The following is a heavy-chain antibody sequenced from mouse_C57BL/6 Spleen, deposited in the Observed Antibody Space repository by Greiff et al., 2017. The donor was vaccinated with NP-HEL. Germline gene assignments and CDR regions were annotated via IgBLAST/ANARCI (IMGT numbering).Heavy chain of an antibody. V-gene: IGHV1-53*01. CDR2: INPSNGGT. J-gene: IGHJ3*01. Sequence: PGQGLEWIGNINPSNGGTNYNEKFKSKATLTVDKSSSTAYMQLSSLTSEDSAVYYCARSDYSNFFAYWGQGTLVTVSA. CDR3: ARSDYSNFFAY. D-gene: IGHD2-5*01.